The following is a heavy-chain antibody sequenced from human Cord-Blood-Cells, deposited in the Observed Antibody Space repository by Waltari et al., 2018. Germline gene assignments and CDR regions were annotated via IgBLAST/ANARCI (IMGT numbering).Heavy chain of an antibody. CDR1: GGSFSGYY. CDR3: ARSRIAARPGSLDY. J-gene: IGHJ4*02. Sequence: QVQLQQWGAGLLKPSETLSLTCAVYGGSFSGYYWSWIRQPPGKGLEWIGEINHSGSTNYNPSLKSLVTISVDTSKNQFSLKLSSVTAADTAVYYCARSRIAARPGSLDYWGQGTLVTVSS. D-gene: IGHD6-6*01. V-gene: IGHV4-34*01. CDR2: INHSGST.